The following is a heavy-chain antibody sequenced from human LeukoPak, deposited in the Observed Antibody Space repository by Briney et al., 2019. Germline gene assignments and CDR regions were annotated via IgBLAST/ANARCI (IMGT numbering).Heavy chain of an antibody. CDR3: ARGDSSSWSFKI. CDR1: GGSISSGDYY. J-gene: IGHJ4*02. V-gene: IGHV4-30-4*01. CDR2: IYYSGST. D-gene: IGHD6-13*01. Sequence: SETLSLTCTVSGGSISSGDYYWSWIRQPPGKGLEWIAYIYYSGSTYYNPSLKSRVTISVDTSKNQFSLKLSSVTAADTAVYYCARGDSSSWSFKIWGQGTLVTVSS.